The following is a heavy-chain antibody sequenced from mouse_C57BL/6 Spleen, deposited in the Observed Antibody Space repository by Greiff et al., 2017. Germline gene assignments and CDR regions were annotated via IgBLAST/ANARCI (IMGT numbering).Heavy chain of an antibody. CDR3: ARDYGSSYDY. CDR1: GFNIKDYY. J-gene: IGHJ2*01. V-gene: IGHV14-2*01. CDR2: IDPEDGET. D-gene: IGHD1-1*01. Sequence: VQLQQSGAELVKPGASVKLSCTASGFNIKDYYMHWVKQRTEQGLEWIGRIDPEDGETYYAPKFQGKATITADTSSNTAYLQLSSLTSEDTAVYYCARDYGSSYDYWGQGTTLTVAS.